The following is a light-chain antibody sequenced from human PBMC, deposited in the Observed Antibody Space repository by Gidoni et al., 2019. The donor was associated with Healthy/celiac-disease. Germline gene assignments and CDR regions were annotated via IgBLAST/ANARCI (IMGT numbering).Light chain of an antibody. CDR1: SSNIGSNT. J-gene: IGLJ2*01. Sequence: QSVLTQPPSASGTPGQRVTISCSGSSSNIGSNTVNWYQQLPGTAPQLLIYSNNQRPSGVPDRFSGSKSGTSASLAISWLQSEAEADYYCAAWDDSLNGLVFGGGTKLPVL. CDR3: AAWDDSLNGLV. V-gene: IGLV1-44*01. CDR2: SNN.